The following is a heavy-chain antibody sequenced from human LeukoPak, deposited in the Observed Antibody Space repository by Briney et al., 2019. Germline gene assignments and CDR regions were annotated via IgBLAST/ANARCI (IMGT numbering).Heavy chain of an antibody. Sequence: SETLSLTCTVSGDSISSYYWSWIRQPPGKGLEWIGYIYNSGSTNYNPSLKGRVTISIDTSKNQFSLKLSSVTAADTAVYYCARQWLRLGGTFDYWGQGTLVTVSS. CDR2: IYNSGST. D-gene: IGHD5-12*01. V-gene: IGHV4-59*01. CDR1: GDSISSYY. CDR3: ARQWLRLGGTFDY. J-gene: IGHJ4*02.